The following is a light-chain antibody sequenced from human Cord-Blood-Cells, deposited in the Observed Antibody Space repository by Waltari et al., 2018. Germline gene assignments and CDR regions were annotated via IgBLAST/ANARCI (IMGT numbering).Light chain of an antibody. J-gene: IGKJ5*01. CDR1: QSVSSSY. Sequence: EIVLTQSPGTLSLSTGERATLSCRASQSVSSSYLAWYQQKPGQAPRLLIYGASSRATGIPDRFSGSESGTDFTLTISRLEPEDFAVYYCQQYGSSITFGQGTRLDIK. CDR3: QQYGSSIT. CDR2: GAS. V-gene: IGKV3-20*01.